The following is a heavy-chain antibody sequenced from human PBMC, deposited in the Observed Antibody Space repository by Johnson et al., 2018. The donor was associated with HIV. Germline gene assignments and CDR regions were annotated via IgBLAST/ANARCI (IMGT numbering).Heavy chain of an antibody. CDR1: GFTFSSYA. CDR2: ISGSGGST. V-gene: IGHV3-23*04. D-gene: IGHD1-26*01. J-gene: IGHJ3*02. Sequence: VQLVESGGGVVRPGGSLRLSCAASGFTFSSYAMSWVRQAPGKGLEWVSAISGSGGSTYYADSVKGRFTISRDTSKNTLSLQMNSPRVEDTALYYCARVRGGRENAFDIWGQGTMVTVSS. CDR3: ARVRGGRENAFDI.